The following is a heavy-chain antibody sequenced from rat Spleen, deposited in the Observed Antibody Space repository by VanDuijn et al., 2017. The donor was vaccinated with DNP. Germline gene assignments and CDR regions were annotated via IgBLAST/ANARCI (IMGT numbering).Heavy chain of an antibody. CDR3: TSLLLKWSFDY. J-gene: IGHJ2*01. CDR1: GFTFSSYD. V-gene: IGHV5-25*01. CDR2: VNTGGGIT. D-gene: IGHD1-1*01. Sequence: EVQLVESGGGLLQPGRSLKLSCAASGFTFSSYDMAWVRQAPSKGLEWVASVNTGGGITYYRDSVKGRFIVSRDNAKSTLDLQMDSLRSEDTATYYCTSLLLKWSFDYWGQGVMVTVSS.